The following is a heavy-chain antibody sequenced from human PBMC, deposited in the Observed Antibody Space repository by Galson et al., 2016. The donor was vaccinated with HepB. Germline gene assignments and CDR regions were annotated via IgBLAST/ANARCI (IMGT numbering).Heavy chain of an antibody. D-gene: IGHD4-23*01. CDR3: VTYNGGNPPA. Sequence: SLRLSCATSGFTFGDYAMHWVRQAPGRGLEWVSGISSSSRSIGYADSVKGRFSISRDNARSEVYLQMNSLGTEDSAVYYCVTYNGGNPPAWGQGTLVIVSS. CDR1: GFTFGDYA. CDR2: ISSSSRSI. J-gene: IGHJ5*02. V-gene: IGHV3-9*01.